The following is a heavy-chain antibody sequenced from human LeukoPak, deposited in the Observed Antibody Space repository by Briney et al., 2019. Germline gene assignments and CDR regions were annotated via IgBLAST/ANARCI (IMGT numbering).Heavy chain of an antibody. CDR2: IYSGGST. CDR1: GFTVSSNY. D-gene: IGHD6-19*01. Sequence: GGSLRLSCAASGFTVSSNYMSWVRQAPGKGLEWVSVIYSGGSTFYADSVKGRFTISRDNSKNTLYLQMNSLRAEDTAVYYCARVAAGFFDYWGQGTLVTVSS. J-gene: IGHJ4*02. CDR3: ARVAAGFFDY. V-gene: IGHV3-66*01.